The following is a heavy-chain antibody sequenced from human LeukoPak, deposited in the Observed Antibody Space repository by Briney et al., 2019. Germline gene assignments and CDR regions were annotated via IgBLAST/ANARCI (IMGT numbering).Heavy chain of an antibody. J-gene: IGHJ5*02. V-gene: IGHV4-39*07. D-gene: IGHD3-3*01. CDR3: ARGRNFWSGYYIS. Sequence: PSETLSLTCTVSGGSISSSSYYWGWIRQPPGKGLEWIGSIYYSGITYYNPSLKSRVTISVDTSKNQFSLKLSSVTAADTAVYYCARGRNFWSGYYISWGQGTLVTVSS. CDR2: IYYSGIT. CDR1: GGSISSSSYY.